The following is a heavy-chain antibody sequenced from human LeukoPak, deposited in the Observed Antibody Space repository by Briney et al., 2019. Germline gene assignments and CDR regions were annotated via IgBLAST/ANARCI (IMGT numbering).Heavy chain of an antibody. Sequence: SETLSLTCNVSGGSISSYYWSWIRQPAGKGLEWIGRIYTTGSTNYNSSLKSRVTMSVDTSKNQFSLKLSSVTAADTAVYYCARAGYSYGLAFSGSFDYWGQGTLVTVSS. CDR1: GGSISSYY. CDR2: IYTTGST. CDR3: ARAGYSYGLAFSGSFDY. J-gene: IGHJ4*02. D-gene: IGHD5-18*01. V-gene: IGHV4-4*07.